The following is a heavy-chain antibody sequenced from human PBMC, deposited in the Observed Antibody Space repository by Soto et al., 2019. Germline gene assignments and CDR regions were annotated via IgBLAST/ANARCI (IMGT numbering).Heavy chain of an antibody. J-gene: IGHJ4*02. Sequence: SVKVSVKASCYIFTSYGINWVRQAPGQGLEWMGWISVYNGHTKYAHMFQDRVTMSTDTSASTAYMEVRSLRSDDTAVYYCARDQGTYGTSSHYWGQGTLVTV. D-gene: IGHD3-16*01. CDR3: ARDQGTYGTSSHY. CDR1: CYIFTSYG. V-gene: IGHV1-18*01. CDR2: ISVYNGHT.